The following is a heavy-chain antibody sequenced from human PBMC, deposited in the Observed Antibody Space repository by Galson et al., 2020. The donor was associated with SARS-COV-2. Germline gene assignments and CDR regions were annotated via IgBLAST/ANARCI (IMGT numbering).Heavy chain of an antibody. CDR2: IYSGGST. Sequence: GESLKISCAASGFPLRSYAMSWVRQAPGKGLEWVSDIYSGGSTYYADSVKGRFTISRDNAKNTLNLQMNSLRVEDTAVYYCVKGVNYYDSSGPYWGQGTLVTVSS. D-gene: IGHD3-22*01. CDR3: VKGVNYYDSSGPY. J-gene: IGHJ4*02. CDR1: GFPLRSYA. V-gene: IGHV3-23*03.